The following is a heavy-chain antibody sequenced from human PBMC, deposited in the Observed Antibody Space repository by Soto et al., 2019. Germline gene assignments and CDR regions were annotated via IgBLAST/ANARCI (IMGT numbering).Heavy chain of an antibody. Sequence: QVQLVESGGGVVQPGRSLRLSCAASGFTFSSYGMHWVRQAPGKGLEWVAVIWYDGSKQYYADSVKGRFTISRDNSKNTLYLQMNSRGAEATAVYYCAREGSSSDAGGGYSYGIDVWGQGTTVTVSS. V-gene: IGHV3-33*01. CDR2: IWYDGSKQ. J-gene: IGHJ6*02. CDR1: GFTFSSYG. CDR3: AREGSSSDAGGGYSYGIDV. D-gene: IGHD6-6*01.